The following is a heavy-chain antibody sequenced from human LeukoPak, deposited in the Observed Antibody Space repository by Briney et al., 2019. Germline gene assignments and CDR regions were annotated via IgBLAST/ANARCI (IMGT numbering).Heavy chain of an antibody. CDR1: GFSFSSYG. CDR2: IRSDGSNK. Sequence: GGSLRLSCAGSGFSFSSYGMHWVRQAPGKGLEWMAFIRSDGSNKYYADSVKGRFTISRDNAKNTLYLQLNSLRAEDTAVYYCARGGFCSGGSCPVDYYYYMDVWGKGTTVTVSS. V-gene: IGHV3-30*02. D-gene: IGHD2-15*01. CDR3: ARGGFCSGGSCPVDYYYYMDV. J-gene: IGHJ6*03.